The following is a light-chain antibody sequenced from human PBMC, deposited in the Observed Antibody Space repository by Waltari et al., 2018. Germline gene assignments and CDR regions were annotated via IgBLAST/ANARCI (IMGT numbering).Light chain of an antibody. CDR1: QSISSW. J-gene: IGKJ2*01. V-gene: IGKV1-5*01. CDR3: QQYDTYPIYT. Sequence: DIQMTQSPSTLSASVGDRVTITGRASQSISSWLAWYQQKPGKAPKLLIYDASSLESGVPSRFSGSGSGTEFTLTISSLQPDDFATYYCQQYDTYPIYTFGQGTKLEIK. CDR2: DAS.